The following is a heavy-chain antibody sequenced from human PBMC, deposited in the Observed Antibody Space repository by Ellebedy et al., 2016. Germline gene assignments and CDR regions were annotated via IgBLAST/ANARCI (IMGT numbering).Heavy chain of an antibody. Sequence: GGSLRLSCAASGFTFTSYTMVWVRQAPGKGLEWVSSITYSGSLFYADSVRGRFTISRDNAENSLSLQMSSLRVEDTAVYYCARAHSDMVTHYYGMDVWGQGTTVTVSS. CDR1: GFTFTSYT. V-gene: IGHV3-21*01. CDR2: ITYSGSL. CDR3: ARAHSDMVTHYYGMDV. J-gene: IGHJ6*01. D-gene: IGHD5-18*01.